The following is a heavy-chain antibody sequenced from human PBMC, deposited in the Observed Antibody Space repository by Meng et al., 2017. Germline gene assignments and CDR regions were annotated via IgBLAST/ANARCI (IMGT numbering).Heavy chain of an antibody. CDR3: AREPYGYFTDY. Sequence: QVHLVQSVCELKTPGASVKVSCKASVYTFTSYAMNWVRQAPGQGLEWMGLINTNTGNPTYVQGFTGRFVFSLDTSVSTAYLQISSLKAEDTAVYYFAREPYGYFTDYWGQGTLVTVSS. J-gene: IGHJ4*02. CDR2: INTNTGNP. V-gene: IGHV7-4-1*02. CDR1: VYTFTSYA. D-gene: IGHD5-18*01.